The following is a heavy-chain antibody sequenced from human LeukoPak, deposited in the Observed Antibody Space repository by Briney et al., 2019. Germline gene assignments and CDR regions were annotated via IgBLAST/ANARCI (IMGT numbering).Heavy chain of an antibody. J-gene: IGHJ3*02. CDR1: GFSFSSYW. Sequence: PGGSLRLSCLDSGFSFSSYWMSWVRQAPGKGLEWVANIKQDGSDKYYVDSVKGRFTISRDNAKNSLYLQMNSLRAEDTAVYFCASGPPWVGAHWAHSFDIRGQGTMVTVSS. CDR2: IKQDGSDK. CDR3: ASGPPWVGAHWAHSFDI. D-gene: IGHD1-26*01. V-gene: IGHV3-7*01.